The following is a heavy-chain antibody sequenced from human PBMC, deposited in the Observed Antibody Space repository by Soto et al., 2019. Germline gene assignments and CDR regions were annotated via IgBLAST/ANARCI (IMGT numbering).Heavy chain of an antibody. CDR1: GGSMSSYY. D-gene: IGHD5-12*01. CDR2: IYYSGST. Sequence: QVQLQESGPGLVKPSGTLSLTCTVSGGSMSSYYWSWIRQSPGKGLEWIGYIYYSGSTNYNPSLKSRVAISLDTSKNQFSLMLSSVTAADTAVYYCARGEWLATITPYFAYWGQGTLVTVSS. V-gene: IGHV4-59*01. J-gene: IGHJ4*02. CDR3: ARGEWLATITPYFAY.